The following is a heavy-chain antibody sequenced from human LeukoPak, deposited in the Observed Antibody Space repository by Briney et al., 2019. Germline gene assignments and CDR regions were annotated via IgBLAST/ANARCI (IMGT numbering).Heavy chain of an antibody. Sequence: ASVKVSCKASGGTFSSYAISWVRQAPGQGLEWMGWISAYNGNTNYAQKLQGRVTMTTDTSTSTAYMELRSLRSDDTAVYYCARDRNRGYSYGYRLLGYWGQGTLVTVSS. CDR2: ISAYNGNT. V-gene: IGHV1-18*01. D-gene: IGHD5-18*01. CDR1: GGTFSSYA. J-gene: IGHJ4*02. CDR3: ARDRNRGYSYGYRLLGY.